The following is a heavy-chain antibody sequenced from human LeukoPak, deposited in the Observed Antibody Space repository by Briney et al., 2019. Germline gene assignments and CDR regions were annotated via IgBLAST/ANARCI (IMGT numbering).Heavy chain of an antibody. CDR2: INHSGST. CDR1: GGSFSGYY. J-gene: IGHJ4*02. D-gene: IGHD6-13*01. V-gene: IGHV4-34*01. CDR3: ARSGARAYSSSSYSAPFDY. Sequence: SETLSLTCAVYGGSFSGYYWSWIRQPPGKGLEWIGEINHSGSTNYNPSLQSRATISVETSKNQFSLKLSSVTATDAAVYYCARSGARAYSSSSYSAPFDYWGQGTLVTVSS.